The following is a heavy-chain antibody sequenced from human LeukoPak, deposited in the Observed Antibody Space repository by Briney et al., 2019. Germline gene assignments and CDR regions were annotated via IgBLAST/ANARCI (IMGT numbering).Heavy chain of an antibody. CDR3: ARDTGEDDSSGYYYYWYGMDV. CDR1: GFTFSNYG. D-gene: IGHD3-22*01. CDR2: ISSSSSYI. V-gene: IGHV3-21*01. Sequence: GSLRLSCAASGFTFSNYGMNWIRQAPGKGLEWVSFISSSSSYIHYADSVKGRFTISRDNAKNSLYLQMNSLRAEDTAVYYCARDTGEDDSSGYYYYWYGMDVWGQGTTVTVSS. J-gene: IGHJ6*02.